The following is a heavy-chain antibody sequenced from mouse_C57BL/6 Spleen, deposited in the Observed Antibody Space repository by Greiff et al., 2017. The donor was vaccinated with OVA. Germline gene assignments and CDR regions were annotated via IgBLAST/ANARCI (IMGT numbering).Heavy chain of an antibody. CDR2: ISYSGST. D-gene: IGHD2-3*01. V-gene: IGHV3-8*01. J-gene: IGHJ2*01. CDR3: ARFLYDGYSYFDD. CDR1: GYSITSDY. Sequence: EVKLMESGPGLAKPSQTLSLTCSVTGYSITSDYWNWIRKFPGNKLEYMGYISYSGSTYYNPSLKSRISITRDTSKNQYYLQLNSVTTEDTATYYGARFLYDGYSYFDDWGQGTTLTVSS.